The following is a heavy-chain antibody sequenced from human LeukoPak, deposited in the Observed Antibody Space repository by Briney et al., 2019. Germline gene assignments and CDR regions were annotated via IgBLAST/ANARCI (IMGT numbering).Heavy chain of an antibody. Sequence: PSETLSLTCSVSGYSISSGHCWGWIRQPPGKGLEWIGSIYHSGSTYYNPSLKSRVTISVDTSKNQFFLKVSSVTAADTAVYYCARDQPDVVVTAMDVWGQGTTVTVSS. J-gene: IGHJ6*02. D-gene: IGHD2-21*02. V-gene: IGHV4-38-2*02. CDR3: ARDQPDVVVTAMDV. CDR1: GYSISSGHC. CDR2: IYHSGST.